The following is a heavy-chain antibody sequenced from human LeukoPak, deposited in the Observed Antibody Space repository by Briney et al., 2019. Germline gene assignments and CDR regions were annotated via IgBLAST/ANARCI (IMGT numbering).Heavy chain of an antibody. D-gene: IGHD4-11*01. CDR2: ITRSGQNT. CDR1: GFPFGDFA. V-gene: IGHV3-23*01. Sequence: GGSLRLSCAASGFPFGDFAMTWVRQVPGGGLQWVSTITRSGQNTYYADSVKGRFTNSRDDYKGMLCLQMNSLRAEDTAMYYCVKDDYCSIPGCVIDALVVWGQGTVVTVSS. CDR3: VKDDYCSIPGCVIDALVV. J-gene: IGHJ3*01.